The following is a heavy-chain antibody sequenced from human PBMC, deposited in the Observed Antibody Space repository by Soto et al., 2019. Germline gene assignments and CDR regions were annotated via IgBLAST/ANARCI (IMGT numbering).Heavy chain of an antibody. J-gene: IGHJ4*02. V-gene: IGHV3-30*18. CDR3: AKSVYNWNDGFFDY. CDR1: GFTFSSYG. D-gene: IGHD1-1*01. Sequence: QVLLVASGGGVVQPGRSLRLSCAASGFTFSSYGMHWVRQAPGKGLEWVAIISYDEINKYYADSVQGRFTISRDNSKNTLYLQMNSLRAEATAVYYCAKSVYNWNDGFFDYWGQGTLVTVSA. CDR2: ISYDEINK.